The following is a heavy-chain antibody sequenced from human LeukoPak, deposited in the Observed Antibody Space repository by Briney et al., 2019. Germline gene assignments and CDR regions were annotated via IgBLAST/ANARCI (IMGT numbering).Heavy chain of an antibody. CDR2: IYTSGST. Sequence: PSETLSLTCTVSGGSISSGSYYWSWIRQPAGKGLEWIVRIYTSGSTNYNPSLKSRVTISVDTSKNQFSLKLSSVTAADTAVYYCTQGGELMNYWGQGTLVTVSS. CDR1: GGSISSGSYY. CDR3: TQGGELMNY. J-gene: IGHJ4*02. V-gene: IGHV4-61*02. D-gene: IGHD1-26*01.